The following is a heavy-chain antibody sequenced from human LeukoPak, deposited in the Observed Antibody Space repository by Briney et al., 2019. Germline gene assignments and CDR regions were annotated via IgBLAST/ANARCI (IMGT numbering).Heavy chain of an antibody. CDR3: ARHESSRGWFDP. D-gene: IGHD6-13*01. CDR2: INHSGST. J-gene: IGHJ5*02. CDR1: GRSFSGYY. Sequence: SETLSLTCAVYGRSFSGYYWSWIRQPPGKGLEWIGEINHSGSTNYNPSLKSRVTISVDTSKNQFSLKLSSVTAADTAVYYCARHESSRGWFDPWGQGTLVTVSS. V-gene: IGHV4-34*01.